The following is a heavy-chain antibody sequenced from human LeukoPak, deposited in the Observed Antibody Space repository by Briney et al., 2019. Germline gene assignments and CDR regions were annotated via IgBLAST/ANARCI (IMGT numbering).Heavy chain of an antibody. V-gene: IGHV1-18*01. CDR2: ISAYNGNT. J-gene: IGHJ3*02. CDR1: GGTFSSYA. CDR3: ARDQGAVAGTGVDAFDI. D-gene: IGHD6-19*01. Sequence: ASVKVSCKASGGTFSSYAISWVRQAPGQGLEWTGWISAYNGNTNYGQKFQGRVTMTTDTSTSTAYMELRTLRSDDTAVYYCARDQGAVAGTGVDAFDIWGQGTMVTVSS.